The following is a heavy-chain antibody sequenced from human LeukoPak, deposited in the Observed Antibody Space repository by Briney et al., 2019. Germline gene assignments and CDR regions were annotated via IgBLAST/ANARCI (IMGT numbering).Heavy chain of an antibody. J-gene: IGHJ4*02. CDR1: GFTFSSYS. V-gene: IGHV3-21*01. CDR2: ISSSSSYI. CDR3: ARDPSVGVTIFGVVSSD. D-gene: IGHD3-3*01. Sequence: GGSLRLSCAASGFTFSSYSMNWVRQAPGKGLEWVSSISSSSSYIYYADSVKGRSTISRDNAKNSLYLQMNSLRAEDTAVYYCARDPSVGVTIFGVVSSDWGQGTLVTVSS.